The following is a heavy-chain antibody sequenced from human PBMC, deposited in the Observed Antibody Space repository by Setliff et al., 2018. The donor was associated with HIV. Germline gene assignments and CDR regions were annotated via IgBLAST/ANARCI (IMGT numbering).Heavy chain of an antibody. CDR3: ARVSRGWYLGAEVAEYFDH. J-gene: IGHJ1*01. V-gene: IGHV4-59*01. CDR2: IYYSGGD. CDR1: GGSLSSYY. D-gene: IGHD6-19*01. Sequence: PSETLSLTCTLSGGSLSSYYWGWIRQPPGQGLELIGYIYYSGGDTYNPSLKSRVTISIDTSKNQFSLKLTSVTAADSATYCCARVSRGWYLGAEVAEYFDHWGQGTQVTVSS.